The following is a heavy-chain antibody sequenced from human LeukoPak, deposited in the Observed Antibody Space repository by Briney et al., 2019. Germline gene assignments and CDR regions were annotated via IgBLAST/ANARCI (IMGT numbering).Heavy chain of an antibody. D-gene: IGHD6-19*01. CDR2: MNPKRGNT. Sequence: ASVKVSCKASGYTFSSYDINWVRQATGQGLEWMGWMNPKRGNTGYAHKFQGRVTITRNTSITTACMELSSLRSEDTAVYYCAKSSGWDLDAFDIWGQGTMVTISS. CDR1: GYTFSSYD. J-gene: IGHJ3*02. CDR3: AKSSGWDLDAFDI. V-gene: IGHV1-8*03.